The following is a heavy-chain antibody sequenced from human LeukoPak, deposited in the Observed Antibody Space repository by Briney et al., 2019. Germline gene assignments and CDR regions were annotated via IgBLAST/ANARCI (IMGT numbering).Heavy chain of an antibody. CDR2: IYYSGSN. Sequence: RTSETLSPTCTVSGGSISSYYWSWIRQPPGKGLEWIGYIYYSGSNTYNPSLKSRVSISGDASKKQFSLKLSSVTAADTAVYYCARGNYYGSGSFPPLRYWGQGTLVTVSS. CDR3: ARGNYYGSGSFPPLRY. D-gene: IGHD3-10*01. CDR1: GGSISSYY. V-gene: IGHV4-59*01. J-gene: IGHJ4*02.